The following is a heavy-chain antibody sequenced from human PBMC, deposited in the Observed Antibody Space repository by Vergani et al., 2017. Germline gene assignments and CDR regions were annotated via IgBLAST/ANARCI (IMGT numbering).Heavy chain of an antibody. CDR3: ARATQAYSSSWYGLNYYYYYGMDV. Sequence: QVQLVQSGAEVKKPGASVKVSCKASGYTFTSYDINWVRQATGQGLEWMGWMNPNSGNTGYAQKFQGRVTMTRNTSISTAYMELSSLRSEDTAVYYCARATQAYSSSWYGLNYYYYYGMDVWGQGTTVTVSS. CDR2: MNPNSGNT. D-gene: IGHD6-13*01. CDR1: GYTFTSYD. V-gene: IGHV1-8*01. J-gene: IGHJ6*02.